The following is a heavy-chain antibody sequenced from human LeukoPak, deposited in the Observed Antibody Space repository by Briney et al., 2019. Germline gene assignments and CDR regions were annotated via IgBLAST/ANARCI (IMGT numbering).Heavy chain of an antibody. CDR1: GYSFTSYW. V-gene: IGHV5-51*01. CDR2: IYPGDSDT. D-gene: IGHD3-10*01. CDR3: ARLGDETYYSDSASYPNWYFDL. Sequence: GESLKISCKGSGYSFTSYWIGWVRQMPGKGLECMGIIYPGDSDTTYSPSFQGQVTISADKSISTAYLQWSSLKASDTAIYYCARLGDETYYSDSASYPNWYFDLWGRGTLITVSS. J-gene: IGHJ2*01.